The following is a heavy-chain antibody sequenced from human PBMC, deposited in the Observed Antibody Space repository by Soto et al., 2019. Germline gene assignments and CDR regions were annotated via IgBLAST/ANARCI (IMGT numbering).Heavy chain of an antibody. D-gene: IGHD2-2*01. J-gene: IGHJ4*02. CDR2: LDAEDGET. CDR1: GYSLSDLS. CDR3: ATLPRTIERTPAGIWSFDS. Sequence: GASVKVSCKVSGYSLSDLSIHWVRQAPGKGLEWMGGLDAEDGETIYAQKLQGRGTMTEDTSTDTAYMELSSLTSEDTAMYYCATLPRTIERTPAGIWSFDSWGQGTLVTVSS. V-gene: IGHV1-24*01.